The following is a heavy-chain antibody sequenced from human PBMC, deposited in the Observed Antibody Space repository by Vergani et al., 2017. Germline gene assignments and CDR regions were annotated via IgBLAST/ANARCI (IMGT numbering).Heavy chain of an antibody. J-gene: IGHJ4*02. V-gene: IGHV4-31*03. CDR3: ARGHDTFAY. Sequence: QVQLQESGPGLVKPSETLSLTCTVSGGSISSGGYYWTWVRQHPGMGLEWIGYIYYTGSTYYNPSLRSRVTISLDRSKNQFSLRLSSVTAADTAVYYCARGHDTFAYWGQGSLVTVSS. CDR1: GGSISSGGYY. D-gene: IGHD1-1*01. CDR2: IYYTGST.